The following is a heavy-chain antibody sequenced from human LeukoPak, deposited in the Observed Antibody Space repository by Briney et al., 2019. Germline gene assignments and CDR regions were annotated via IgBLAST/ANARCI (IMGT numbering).Heavy chain of an antibody. D-gene: IGHD3-10*01. V-gene: IGHV2-5*01. CDR3: AHKGRGSGSYNM. J-gene: IGHJ4*02. CDR2: KYWNDDK. Sequence: SGPTLVNPTQTLTLTCTVSGFSLSTTGVGGGGSRQSPGKALEWVAVKYWNDDKSYSPSLKRRVNITKDTYKNQVVLIMNNMDPVDTATYYCAHKGRGSGSYNMWGQGTLVTVSS. CDR1: GFSLSTTGVG.